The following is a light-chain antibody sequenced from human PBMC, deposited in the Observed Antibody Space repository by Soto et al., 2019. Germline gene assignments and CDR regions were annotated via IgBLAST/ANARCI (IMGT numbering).Light chain of an antibody. CDR3: QQYNNSPRT. V-gene: IGKV3-15*01. Sequence: ETVMTQSEATLSVSPGERATLSCRASQSIHTNFAWYQQKPGQPPRLLIYGASTRVTGIPTRFSGSGSGTEFTLTISSLQSEDFAMYYCQQYNNSPRTFGQGTKVEIK. CDR2: GAS. J-gene: IGKJ1*01. CDR1: QSIHTN.